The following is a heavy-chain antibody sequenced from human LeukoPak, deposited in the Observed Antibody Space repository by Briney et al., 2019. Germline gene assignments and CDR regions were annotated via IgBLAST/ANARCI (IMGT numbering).Heavy chain of an antibody. CDR1: GFTFDDYA. D-gene: IGHD3-10*01. Sequence: QSGGSLRLSCAASGFTFDDYAMHWVRQAPGKGREWVSGISWNSGSIGYADSVKGRFTISRDNAKNSLYLQVNSLRTEDTALYYCAKEMPSYGSGSPSWGQGTLVTVSS. CDR2: ISWNSGSI. V-gene: IGHV3-9*01. CDR3: AKEMPSYGSGSPS. J-gene: IGHJ5*02.